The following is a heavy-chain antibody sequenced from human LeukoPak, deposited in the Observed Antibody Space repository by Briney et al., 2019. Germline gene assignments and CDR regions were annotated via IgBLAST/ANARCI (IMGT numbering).Heavy chain of an antibody. CDR3: ARVMEYYYYYMDV. D-gene: IGHD3-10*01. Sequence: GGSLRLSCAASGFTFSSYWMNWVRQAPGKGLEWVSYISNSGSIIYYADSVKGRFTISRDNAKNSLYLQMNSLRAEDTAVYYCARVMEYYYYYMDVWGKGTTVTISS. CDR1: GFTFSSYW. V-gene: IGHV3-48*04. CDR2: ISNSGSII. J-gene: IGHJ6*03.